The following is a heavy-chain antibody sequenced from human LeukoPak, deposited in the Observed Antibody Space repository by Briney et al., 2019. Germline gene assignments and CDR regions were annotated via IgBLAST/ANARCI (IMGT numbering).Heavy chain of an antibody. CDR2: IGTAGDT. J-gene: IGHJ3*02. CDR3: ARAAALDAFDI. V-gene: IGHV3-13*01. Sequence: PGGSLRLSCAASGFTFSSYDMHWVRHATGKGLEWVSAIGTAGDTYYPGSVRGRFTISRENAKNSLYLQMNSLRAGDTAVYYCARAAALDAFDIWGQGTMVTVSS. D-gene: IGHD6-6*01. CDR1: GFTFSSYD.